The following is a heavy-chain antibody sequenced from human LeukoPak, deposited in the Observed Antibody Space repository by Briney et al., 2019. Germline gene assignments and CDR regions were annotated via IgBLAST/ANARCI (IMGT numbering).Heavy chain of an antibody. Sequence: PSETLSLTCTVSGGSISSITYYWGWIRQPPGKGLEWVGHMYYRGNTFYNPSLKSRVTISVDTSKNQFSLKLSSVTAADTAVYYCARVTGYMIEDYFDYWGQGTLVTVSS. V-gene: IGHV4-39*07. CDR2: MYYRGNT. CDR3: ARVTGYMIEDYFDY. D-gene: IGHD3-22*01. J-gene: IGHJ4*02. CDR1: GGSISSITYY.